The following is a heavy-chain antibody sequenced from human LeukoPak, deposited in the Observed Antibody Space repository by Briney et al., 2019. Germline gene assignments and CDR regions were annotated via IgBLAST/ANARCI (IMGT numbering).Heavy chain of an antibody. D-gene: IGHD6-13*01. CDR1: GFTFSSDW. CDR3: AREEAAARFDY. CDR2: IKRDGSEK. V-gene: IGHV3-7*04. J-gene: IGHJ4*02. Sequence: GGSLRLSCAASGFTFSSDWMSWVRQAPGKGLEWVANIKRDGSEKYYVDSVKARFTISRDNAKNSLFLQMNSLRAEDTAVYYCAREEAAARFDYWGQGTLVTVSS.